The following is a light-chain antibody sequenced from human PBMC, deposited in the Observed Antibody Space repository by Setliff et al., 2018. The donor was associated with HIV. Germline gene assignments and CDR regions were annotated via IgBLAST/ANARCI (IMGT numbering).Light chain of an antibody. Sequence: QSVLTQPASVSGSPGQSITIFCIGTSSDVGGYNYVSWYQQYPGKAPKLMIYEVSKRPSGVSNRFSGSKSGNTASLTISGLQAEDEADYYCCSYAGSSTYVVFGGGTQLTVL. V-gene: IGLV2-23*02. CDR1: SSDVGGYNY. CDR2: EVS. CDR3: CSYAGSSTYVV. J-gene: IGLJ2*01.